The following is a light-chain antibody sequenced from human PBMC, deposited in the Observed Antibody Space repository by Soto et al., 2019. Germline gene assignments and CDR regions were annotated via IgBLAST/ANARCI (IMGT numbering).Light chain of an antibody. V-gene: IGLV2-8*01. J-gene: IGLJ1*01. CDR1: SSDVGAYNY. CDR2: EVN. CDR3: NSYTSSSTPYV. Sequence: QSVLTQPPSASGSPGQSVTISCTGTSSDVGAYNYVSWYQQHSGKAPKVMIYEVNKRPSGVPDRFSGSKSGNTASLTVSGLQAEDEADYFCNSYTSSSTPYVFGTGTKLTVL.